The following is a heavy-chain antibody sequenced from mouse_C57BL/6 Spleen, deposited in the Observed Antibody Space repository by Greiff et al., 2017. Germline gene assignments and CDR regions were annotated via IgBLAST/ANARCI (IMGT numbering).Heavy chain of an antibody. CDR2: INPNNGGT. D-gene: IGHD2-4*01. CDR1: GYTFTDYN. V-gene: IGHV1-22*01. Sequence: EVKLMESGPELVKPGASVKMSCKASGYTFTDYNMHWVKQSHGKSLEWIGYINPNNGGTSYNQKFKGKATLTVNKSSSTAYMELRSLTSEDSAVYYCASRYYDYDEVDYWGQGTTLTVSS. CDR3: ASRYYDYDEVDY. J-gene: IGHJ2*01.